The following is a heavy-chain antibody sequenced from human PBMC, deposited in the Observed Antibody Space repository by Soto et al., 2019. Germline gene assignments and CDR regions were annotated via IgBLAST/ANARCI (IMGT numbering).Heavy chain of an antibody. CDR2: ISASGGST. CDR1: GFTFSSYA. CDR3: AKGRRGVQDDMDY. J-gene: IGHJ4*02. Sequence: EVQLLESGGGLVQPGGSLRLSCAASGFTFSSYAMNWVRQGPGKGLEWVSAISASGGSTYYADSVKGRFTISRDNSKNTLYLQMNSLRAEDTAVYYCAKGRRGVQDDMDYWGQGSLVTVSS. V-gene: IGHV3-23*01. D-gene: IGHD3-22*01.